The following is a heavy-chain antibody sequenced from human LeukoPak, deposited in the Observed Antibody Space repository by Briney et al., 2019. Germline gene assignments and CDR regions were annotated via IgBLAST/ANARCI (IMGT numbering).Heavy chain of an antibody. CDR1: GGSISSSSYY. Sequence: PSETLSLTCSVSGGSISSSSYYWGWIRQPPGKGLEWIGSMYYSGSTFYNPSLKSRVTISVDTSKNQVSLKLRSVTAADTAVYYCARVVNYYDSSGYQRFDYWGQGTLVTVTS. CDR3: ARVVNYYDSSGYQRFDY. V-gene: IGHV4-39*07. D-gene: IGHD3-22*01. J-gene: IGHJ4*02. CDR2: MYYSGST.